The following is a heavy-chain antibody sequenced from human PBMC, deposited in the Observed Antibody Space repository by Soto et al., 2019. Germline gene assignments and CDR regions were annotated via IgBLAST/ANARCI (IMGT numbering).Heavy chain of an antibody. CDR2: INSDGSST. CDR1: GFTFSSYW. CDR3: ARDTSIAAAEIGYY. V-gene: IGHV3-74*01. D-gene: IGHD6-13*01. Sequence: EVQLVESGGGLVQPGGSLRLSCAASGFTFSSYWMHWVRQAPGKGLVWVSRINSDGSSTSYADSVKGRFTISRDNAKNKLYLQTNSLRAEATAVYYCARDTSIAAAEIGYYWGQGPLVTGSS. J-gene: IGHJ4*02.